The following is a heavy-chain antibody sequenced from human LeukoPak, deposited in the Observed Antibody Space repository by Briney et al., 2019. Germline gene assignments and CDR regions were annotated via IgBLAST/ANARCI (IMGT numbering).Heavy chain of an antibody. J-gene: IGHJ4*02. D-gene: IGHD6-6*01. Sequence: SETLSLTCTVSGGSISTYYWNWIRQPPGKGLEWIGYFSYSGSTNHNPSLKGRVTISGDTSKNQFSLKRSSVTAADTAFYYCARTYSSSLVFDYWGQGTLVTVSS. CDR2: FSYSGST. CDR1: GGSISTYY. V-gene: IGHV4-59*01. CDR3: ARTYSSSLVFDY.